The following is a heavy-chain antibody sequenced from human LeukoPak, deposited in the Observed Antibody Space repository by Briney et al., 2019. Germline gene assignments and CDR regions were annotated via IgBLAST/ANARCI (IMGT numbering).Heavy chain of an antibody. D-gene: IGHD6-19*01. V-gene: IGHV3-7*01. CDR1: GFTFSSYW. J-gene: IGHJ3*02. CDR2: IKQDGSEK. CDR3: ARDDHQWLALDGLDI. Sequence: GGTLRLSCAASGFTFSSYWMSWVRQAPGKGLEWVANIKQDGSEKNYVDSVKGRFTISRDNAKNSLYLQMNSLRADDTAVYYCARDDHQWLALDGLDIWGQGTMVTVSS.